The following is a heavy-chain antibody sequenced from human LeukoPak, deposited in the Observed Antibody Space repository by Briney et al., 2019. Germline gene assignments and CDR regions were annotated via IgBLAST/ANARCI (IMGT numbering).Heavy chain of an antibody. D-gene: IGHD2-15*01. V-gene: IGHV4-39*01. Sequence: SDTLSLTCNVSGDSINSSDYYWGWIRQPPGEGLEWIGTIYYTASTYYKPYLKSRLTISVDSSRNQSSLKMNSVTAADTGVYYCARHGSWDPFDYWGQGTLVTVS. CDR2: IYYTAST. CDR3: ARHGSWDPFDY. J-gene: IGHJ4*02. CDR1: GDSINSSDYY.